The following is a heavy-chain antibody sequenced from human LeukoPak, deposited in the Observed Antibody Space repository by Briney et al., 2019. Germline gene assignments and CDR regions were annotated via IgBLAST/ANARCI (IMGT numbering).Heavy chain of an antibody. J-gene: IGHJ4*02. D-gene: IGHD3-22*01. Sequence: GESLKISCKGSGYSFTSYWIGWVRQMPGKGLEWVGIIYPGDSDTRYSPSFQGQVTISADKSISTAYLQWSSLKASDTAMYYCASTSDYYDSSGYYDPGFDYWGQGTLVTVSS. CDR1: GYSFTSYW. V-gene: IGHV5-51*01. CDR2: IYPGDSDT. CDR3: ASTSDYYDSSGYYDPGFDY.